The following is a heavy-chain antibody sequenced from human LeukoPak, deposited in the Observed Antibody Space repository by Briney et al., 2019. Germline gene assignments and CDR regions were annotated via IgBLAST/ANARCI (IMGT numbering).Heavy chain of an antibody. CDR2: ISWNSDNI. V-gene: IGHV3-9*01. J-gene: IGHJ3*02. Sequence: PGRSLRLSCAASGFTFDDYAMHWVRQPPGKGLEWVSGISWNSDNIGYVDSVKGRFTISRDNSKDTLYLQMNSLRAEDTAVYYCARAHCAINSCSLDAFDIWGQGTMITVSS. D-gene: IGHD2-2*01. CDR1: GFTFDDYA. CDR3: ARAHCAINSCSLDAFDI.